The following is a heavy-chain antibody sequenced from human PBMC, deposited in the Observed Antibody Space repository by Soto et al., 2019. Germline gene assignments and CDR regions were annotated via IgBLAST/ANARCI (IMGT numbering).Heavy chain of an antibody. CDR2: IYYSGST. J-gene: IGHJ5*02. CDR1: GDSINSDKYY. Sequence: PSETLSLTCSVSGDSINSDKYYWGWIRQPPGKGLEWIGSIYYSGSTYYNPSLKSRVTISVDTSKNQFSLKLSSVTAADTAVYYCASALALSSSSQNWFDPWGQGTLVTVSS. D-gene: IGHD6-13*01. V-gene: IGHV4-39*01. CDR3: ASALALSSSSQNWFDP.